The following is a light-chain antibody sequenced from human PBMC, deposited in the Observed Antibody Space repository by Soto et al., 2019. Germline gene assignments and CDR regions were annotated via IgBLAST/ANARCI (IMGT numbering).Light chain of an antibody. CDR2: WAS. J-gene: IGKJ2*01. CDR3: QQSYATPFT. Sequence: DIVMTQSPDSLAVSLGERATINCKSSQSVFYTSNNKNYLSWFQQKPGQPPKLLFYWASTRESGVPDRFSGSWSGTDFTLTISSLQAEDVAVYYCQQSYATPFTFGQGTKLEIK. CDR1: QSVFYTSNNKNY. V-gene: IGKV4-1*01.